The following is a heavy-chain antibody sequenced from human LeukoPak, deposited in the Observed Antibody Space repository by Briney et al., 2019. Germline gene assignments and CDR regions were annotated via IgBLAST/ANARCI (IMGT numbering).Heavy chain of an antibody. CDR3: ARVVVAAASFDY. Sequence: GGSLRLSCAASEFTLSSYSMNWVRQAPGKGLEWVSYISTSSGTIHYADSVKGRFTISRDNAKNSLYLQMNSLSDEDTAMYYCARVVVAAASFDYWGQGTLVTVSS. V-gene: IGHV3-48*02. J-gene: IGHJ4*02. CDR2: ISTSSGTI. CDR1: EFTLSSYS. D-gene: IGHD2-15*01.